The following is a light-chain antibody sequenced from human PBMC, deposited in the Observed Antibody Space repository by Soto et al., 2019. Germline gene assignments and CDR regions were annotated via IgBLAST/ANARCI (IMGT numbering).Light chain of an antibody. J-gene: IGLJ1*01. Sequence: QSALTQPASVSGSPGQSITIPCTGTSSDVGGYNYVSWYQQHPGKAPKLMIYEVSNRPSGVSNRFSGSKSGNTASLTISGLQAEDEADYYCSSYTRSSTLVFGTGTKVTV. V-gene: IGLV2-14*01. CDR3: SSYTRSSTLV. CDR2: EVS. CDR1: SSDVGGYNY.